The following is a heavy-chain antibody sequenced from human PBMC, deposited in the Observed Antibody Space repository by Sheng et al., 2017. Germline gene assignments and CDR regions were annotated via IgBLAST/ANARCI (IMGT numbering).Heavy chain of an antibody. D-gene: IGHD3-3*01. CDR1: GGTFSSYA. J-gene: IGHJ6*03. Sequence: QVQLVQSGAEVKKPGSSVKVSCKASGGTFSSYAISWVRQAPGQGLEWMGGIIPILGIANYAQKFQGRVTITADKSTSTAYMELSSLRSEDTAVYYCARGGYDFWSAYYYYYMDVWGKGTTVTVSS. V-gene: IGHV1-69*04. CDR3: ARGGYDFWSAYYYYYMDV. CDR2: IIPILGIA.